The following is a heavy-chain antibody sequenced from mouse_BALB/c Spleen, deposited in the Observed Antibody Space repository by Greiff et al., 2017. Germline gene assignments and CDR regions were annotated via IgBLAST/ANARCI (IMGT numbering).Heavy chain of an antibody. CDR3: ASSIKLGFDY. V-gene: IGHV14-3*02. Sequence: VQLQQSGAELVKPGASVKLSCTASGFNIKDTYMHWVKQRPEQGLEWIGRIDPANGNTKYDPKFQGKATITADTSSNTAYLQLSSLTSEYTAVYYCASSIKLGFDYWGQGTTLTVSS. D-gene: IGHD4-1*01. CDR1: GFNIKDTY. CDR2: IDPANGNT. J-gene: IGHJ2*01.